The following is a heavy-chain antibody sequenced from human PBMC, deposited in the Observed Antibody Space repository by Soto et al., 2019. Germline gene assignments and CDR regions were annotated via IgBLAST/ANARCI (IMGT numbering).Heavy chain of an antibody. D-gene: IGHD7-27*01. J-gene: IGHJ6*02. CDR1: GGSVSSGGFY. CDR3: ARQTSPWVFDV. Sequence: QVELKESGPGLVKPSETLSLTCTVSGGSVSSGGFYYHWIRQPPGKGLEWIGYVYHGGFTNYSPSLKIRLTISVDTSATRISLKLASVTSVDTAVYYCARQTSPWVFDVWGQGTTVTVSS. CDR2: VYHGGFT. V-gene: IGHV4-61*08.